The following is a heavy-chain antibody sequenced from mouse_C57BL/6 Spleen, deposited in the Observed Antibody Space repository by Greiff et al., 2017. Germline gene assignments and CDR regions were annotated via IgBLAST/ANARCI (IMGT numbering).Heavy chain of an antibody. J-gene: IGHJ1*03. Sequence: QVTLKVSGPGILQSSQTLSLTCSFSGFSLSTSGMGVSWIRQPSGKGLEWLAHIYWDDDKRYKPSLKSRLTISKDTSRNPVFLKITSVDTADTATYYCARSEVYYDYDVRYFDVWGTGTTVTVSS. CDR1: GFSLSTSGMG. D-gene: IGHD2-4*01. CDR2: IYWDDDK. V-gene: IGHV8-12*01. CDR3: ARSEVYYDYDVRYFDV.